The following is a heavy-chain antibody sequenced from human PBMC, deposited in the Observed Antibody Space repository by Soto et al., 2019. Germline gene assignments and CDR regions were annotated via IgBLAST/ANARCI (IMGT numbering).Heavy chain of an antibody. CDR2: IYYSGST. CDR1: GGSISSYY. J-gene: IGHJ6*03. V-gene: IGHV4-59*08. Sequence: SETLSLTCTVSGGSISSYYWSWIRQPPGKGLEWIGYIYYSGSTNYNPSIKSRVTISVDTSKNQFSLKLSSVTAADTAVYYFARHGNVDTAMVASPSYYYYYYMDVWGKGTTVTVSS. D-gene: IGHD5-18*01. CDR3: ARHGNVDTAMVASPSYYYYYYMDV.